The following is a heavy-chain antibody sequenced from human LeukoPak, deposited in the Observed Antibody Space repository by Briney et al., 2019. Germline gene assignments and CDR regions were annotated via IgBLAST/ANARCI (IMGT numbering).Heavy chain of an antibody. CDR2: ISYSGST. CDR3: VRVDYYDSSGYFEGAWFDP. J-gene: IGHJ5*02. D-gene: IGHD3-22*01. V-gene: IGHV4-59*01. CDR1: GGSITDYY. Sequence: SETLSLTCTVSGGSITDYYWSWIRQPPGKGREWIGYISYSGSTTYNPSLKSRVSISVDTSRNQCPLNLSSVTAADTAVYYCVRVDYYDSSGYFEGAWFDPWGQGALVTVSS.